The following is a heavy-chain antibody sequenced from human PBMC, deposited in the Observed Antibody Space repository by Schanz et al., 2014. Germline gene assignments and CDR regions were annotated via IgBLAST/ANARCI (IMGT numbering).Heavy chain of an antibody. V-gene: IGHV3-21*01. CDR2: ITASGDYM. CDR3: ARGPDYGSGSYSSY. J-gene: IGHJ4*02. D-gene: IGHD3-10*01. Sequence: QLVESGGDVVQPGGSLRLSCEASRFTFSSYSFNWVRQAPGKGLEWVSSITASGDYMHYADSVKGRFTISRDNARNSLYLQMNNLRVEDTAVYYCARGPDYGSGSYSSYWGQGTLVTVSS. CDR1: RFTFSSYS.